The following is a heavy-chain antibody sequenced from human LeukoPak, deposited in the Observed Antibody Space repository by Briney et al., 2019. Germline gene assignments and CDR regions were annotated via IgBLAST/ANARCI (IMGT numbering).Heavy chain of an antibody. V-gene: IGHV3-33*01. Sequence: GGSLRLSCGASGITFSSYSMNWVRQAPGKGLEWVAVIWGDENHKYYGDSVRGRFTISRDNAKNTLYLQMDSLRVEDTAVYYCARDVGSAPFDYWGQGTLVTVSS. D-gene: IGHD6-25*01. J-gene: IGHJ4*02. CDR3: ARDVGSAPFDY. CDR2: IWGDENHK. CDR1: GITFSSYS.